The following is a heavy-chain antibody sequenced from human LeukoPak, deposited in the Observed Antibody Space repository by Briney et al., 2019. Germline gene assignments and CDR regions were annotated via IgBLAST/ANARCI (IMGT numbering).Heavy chain of an antibody. CDR3: ARARGLGPGGWFDP. V-gene: IGHV3-21*04. CDR2: ISGDSKYI. Sequence: GGSLRLSCAGSGFTFSRYTFNWVRQAPGRGLEWVSAISGDSKYIYYTDSVKGRFTVSRDNAKNSLYLQMNSLRAEDTAIYYCARARGLGPGGWFDPWGQGTLVTVSS. J-gene: IGHJ5*02. D-gene: IGHD3-10*01. CDR1: GFTFSRYT.